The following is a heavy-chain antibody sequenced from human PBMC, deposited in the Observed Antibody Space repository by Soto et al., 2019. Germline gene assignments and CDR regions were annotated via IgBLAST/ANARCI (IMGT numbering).Heavy chain of an antibody. CDR1: GFTFSSYA. D-gene: IGHD2-2*01. CDR3: AKVSLGYCSSTSCFKLFDY. Sequence: GGSLRLSCAASGFTFSSYAMSWVRQAPGKGLEWVSAISGSGGSTYYADSVKGRFTISRDNSKNTLYLQMNSLRAEDTAVYYCAKVSLGYCSSTSCFKLFDYWGQGTLVTVSS. J-gene: IGHJ4*02. CDR2: ISGSGGST. V-gene: IGHV3-23*01.